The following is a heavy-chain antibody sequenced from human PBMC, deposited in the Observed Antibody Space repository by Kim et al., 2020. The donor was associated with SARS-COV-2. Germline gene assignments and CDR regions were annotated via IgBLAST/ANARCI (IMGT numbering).Heavy chain of an antibody. D-gene: IGHD6-19*01. CDR2: IYSGGST. CDR3: ARDWSDNSSGWPDYYYGMDV. V-gene: IGHV3-53*01. CDR1: GFTVSSNY. J-gene: IGHJ6*02. Sequence: GGSLRLSCAASGFTVSSNYMSWVRQAPGKGLEWVSVIYSGGSTYYADSVKGRFTISRDNSKNTLYLQMNSLRAEDTAVYYCARDWSDNSSGWPDYYYGMDVWGQGTTVTVSS.